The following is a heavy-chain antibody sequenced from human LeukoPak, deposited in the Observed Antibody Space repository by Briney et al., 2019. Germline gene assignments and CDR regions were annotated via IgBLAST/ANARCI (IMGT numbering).Heavy chain of an antibody. CDR3: ASYVRAGVPAANFDY. Sequence: SETQSLTCTVSGGSISSGDYYWSRIRQPPGKGLEWIGYIYYSGSTYYNPSLKSRVTISVDTSKNQFSLKLSSVTAADTAVYYCASYVRAGVPAANFDYWGQGTLGTVSS. D-gene: IGHD2-2*01. V-gene: IGHV4-30-4*01. J-gene: IGHJ4*02. CDR2: IYYSGST. CDR1: GGSISSGDYY.